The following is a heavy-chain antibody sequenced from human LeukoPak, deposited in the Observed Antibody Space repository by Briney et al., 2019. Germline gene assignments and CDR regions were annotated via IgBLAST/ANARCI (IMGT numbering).Heavy chain of an antibody. CDR1: GGSIGSGIYS. CDR3: ARQQKCSSGYYYGMWCYYMDV. D-gene: IGHD3-22*01. Sequence: SQALSLTCSVSGGSIGSGIYSWSWIRQPPGKGLEWIGYIFHTGSTSYNPSLKSRVTISVDTSKNQFSLKLSSVTAADTAVYYCARQQKCSSGYYYGMWCYYMDVWGKGTTVTVSS. J-gene: IGHJ6*03. CDR2: IFHTGST. V-gene: IGHV4-30-2*01.